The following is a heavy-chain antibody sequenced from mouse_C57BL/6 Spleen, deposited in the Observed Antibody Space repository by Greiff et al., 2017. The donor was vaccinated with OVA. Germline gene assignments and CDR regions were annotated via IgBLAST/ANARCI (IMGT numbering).Heavy chain of an antibody. Sequence: QVQLQQSGPELVKPGASVKISCKASGYAFSSSWMNWVKQRPGKGLEWIGRIYPGDGDTNYNGKFKGKATLTADKSSSTAYMQLSSLTSEDSAVYFCARVIYDGYPYFDYWGQGTTLTVSS. D-gene: IGHD2-3*01. CDR2: IYPGDGDT. CDR3: ARVIYDGYPYFDY. J-gene: IGHJ2*01. CDR1: GYAFSSSW. V-gene: IGHV1-82*01.